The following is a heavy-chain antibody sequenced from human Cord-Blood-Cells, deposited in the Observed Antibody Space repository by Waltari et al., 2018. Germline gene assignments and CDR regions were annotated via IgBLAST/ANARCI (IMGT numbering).Heavy chain of an antibody. J-gene: IGHJ2*01. D-gene: IGHD7-27*01. CDR1: GYTFTSYA. V-gene: IGHV7-4-1*01. Sequence: QVQLVQSGSELKKPGASVKVSCKASGYTFTSYAMNWVRQAPGQGLEWMGWSNTNTGNPTYAQGFTGRFVFSLDTSVSTAYLQICILKAEDTAVYYCARDPARLGIGDWYFDLWGRGTLVTVSS. CDR2: SNTNTGNP. CDR3: ARDPARLGIGDWYFDL.